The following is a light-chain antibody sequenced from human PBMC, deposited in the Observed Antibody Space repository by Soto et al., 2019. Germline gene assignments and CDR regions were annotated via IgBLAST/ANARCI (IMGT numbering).Light chain of an antibody. CDR1: SSAVGGYNF. V-gene: IGLV2-14*03. CDR2: DVS. Sequence: QSVLTQPASVSGSPGQAITLSCTGTSSAVGGYNFVSWYQQHPGKAPKLMIYDVSNRPSGVSNRFSGSKSGNTASLTISGLQAEDEADYYCSSYTSSSTYVFGTGTKVTVL. CDR3: SSYTSSSTYV. J-gene: IGLJ1*01.